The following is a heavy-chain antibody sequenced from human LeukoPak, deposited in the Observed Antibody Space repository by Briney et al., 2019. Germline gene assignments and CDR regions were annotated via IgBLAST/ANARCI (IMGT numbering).Heavy chain of an antibody. D-gene: IGHD4-17*01. Sequence: GRSLRLSCAASGFTFDDYAMHWVRQAPGKGLEWLSGISWNSGTRGYADSVKGRFTISRDNAKNSLYLQMNSLRTEDTALYYCTKGVSAGGYGDTLDWYFDLWGRGTLVTVSS. V-gene: IGHV3-9*01. CDR3: TKGVSAGGYGDTLDWYFDL. CDR1: GFTFDDYA. CDR2: ISWNSGTR. J-gene: IGHJ2*01.